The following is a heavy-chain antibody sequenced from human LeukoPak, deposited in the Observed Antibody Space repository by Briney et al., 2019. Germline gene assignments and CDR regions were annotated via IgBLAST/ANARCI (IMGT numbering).Heavy chain of an antibody. J-gene: IGHJ4*02. CDR2: VSAYNGHT. D-gene: IGHD4-23*01. CDR1: GYTFTTYG. CDR3: ARDNDDNSRCFGY. Sequence: ASVKVSCKASGYTFTTYGINWVRQAPGQGLLWMGWVSAYNGHTNYVQNLQGRVTMTTDSSTSTAYMELRSLKSDDTAVYYCARDNDDNSRCFGYWGQGTLVTVSS. V-gene: IGHV1-18*01.